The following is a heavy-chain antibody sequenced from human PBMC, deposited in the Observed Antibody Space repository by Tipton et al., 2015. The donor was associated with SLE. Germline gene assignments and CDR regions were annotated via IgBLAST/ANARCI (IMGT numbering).Heavy chain of an antibody. Sequence: TLSLTCAVYGGSFSGYYWSWIRQHPGKGLEWIGYIYYSGSTYYNPSLKSRVTISVDTSKNLFSLKLSSVTAADTAVYYCARDVDSSRDVWGQGTTVTVSS. CDR1: GGSFSGYY. J-gene: IGHJ6*02. CDR3: ARDVDSSRDV. D-gene: IGHD3-22*01. V-gene: IGHV4-31*11. CDR2: IYYSGST.